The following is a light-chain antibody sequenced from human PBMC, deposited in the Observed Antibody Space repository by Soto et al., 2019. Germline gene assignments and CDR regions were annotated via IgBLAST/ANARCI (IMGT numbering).Light chain of an antibody. CDR1: QALSNY. CDR3: LQDYDYPWT. CDR2: SAS. Sequence: IQLTQSPSVLSASVGDTVTITCRASQALSNYLAWYQQKPGKAPDLLIYSASTLQSGVPSRFSGSGSETEFSLTITSLQPEDIATYYCLQDYDYPWTFGQGTKVEIK. V-gene: IGKV1-6*01. J-gene: IGKJ1*01.